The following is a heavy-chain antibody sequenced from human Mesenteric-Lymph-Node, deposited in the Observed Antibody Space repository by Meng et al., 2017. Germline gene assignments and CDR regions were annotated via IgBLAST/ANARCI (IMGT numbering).Heavy chain of an antibody. CDR3: ARTNYGDYNWFDP. Sequence: QVQSQEPGPGLVKPSQTLSLTCTVSGGSISSGGYYWSWIRQHPGKGLEWIGYIYYSGSTYYNPSLRSRVAISIDTSKNQFSLKLTSVTAADTAVYFCARTNYGDYNWFDPWGQGTLVTVSS. CDR2: IYYSGST. CDR1: GGSISSGGYY. J-gene: IGHJ5*02. D-gene: IGHD4-17*01. V-gene: IGHV4-31*03.